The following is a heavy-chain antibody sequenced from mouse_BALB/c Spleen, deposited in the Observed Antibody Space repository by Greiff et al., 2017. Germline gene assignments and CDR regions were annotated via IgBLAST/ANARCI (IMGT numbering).Heavy chain of an antibody. CDR1: GYTFSSYW. V-gene: IGHV1-9*01. CDR2: ILPGSGST. Sequence: VKLQQSGAELMKPGASVKISCKATGYTFSSYWIEWVKQRPGHGLEWIGEILPGSGSTNYNEKFKGKATFTADTSSNTAYMQLSSLTSEDSAVYYCARDGNYLRPFAYWGQGTLVTVSA. D-gene: IGHD2-1*01. J-gene: IGHJ3*01. CDR3: ARDGNYLRPFAY.